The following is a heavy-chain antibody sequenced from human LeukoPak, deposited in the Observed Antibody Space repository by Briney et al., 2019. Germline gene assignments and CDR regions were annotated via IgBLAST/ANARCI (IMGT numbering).Heavy chain of an antibody. CDR2: IIPIFGTA. Sequence: GASVKVSCKASGGTFSSYAISWVRQAPGQGLEWMGGIIPIFGTANYAQKFQGRVTITADESTSTAYMELSSLRSEDTAVYYCARDASYCSGGSCYFGAWGYYYYYGMDVWGQGTTVTVSS. V-gene: IGHV1-69*13. CDR1: GGTFSSYA. D-gene: IGHD2-15*01. J-gene: IGHJ6*02. CDR3: ARDASYCSGGSCYFGAWGYYYYYGMDV.